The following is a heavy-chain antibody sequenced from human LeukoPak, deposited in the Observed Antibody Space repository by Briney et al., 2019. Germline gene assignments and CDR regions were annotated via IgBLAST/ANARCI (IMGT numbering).Heavy chain of an antibody. J-gene: IGHJ4*02. CDR3: ARGGGYYDSSGYPVDY. CDR2: IIPIFGTA. D-gene: IGHD3-22*01. CDR1: GGTFSSYA. V-gene: IGHV1-69*01. Sequence: SVKVSCKASGGTFSSYAISWVRQAPGQGLEWMGGIIPIFGTANYAQKFQGRVTITAEESTSTAYMELSSLRSEATAVYYCARGGGYYDSSGYPVDYWGQGTLVTVSS.